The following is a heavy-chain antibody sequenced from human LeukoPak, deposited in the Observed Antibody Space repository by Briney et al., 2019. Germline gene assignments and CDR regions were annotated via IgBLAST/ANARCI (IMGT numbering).Heavy chain of an antibody. J-gene: IGHJ4*02. CDR2: IKEDGSDK. CDR3: ARDPFDY. Sequence: GGSLRLSCAASGFTFSSYWMNWVRQAPGKGLEWVANIKEDGSDKYYVDSVKGRFTISRDNSKNTLYLQMNSLRAEDTAVYYCARDPFDYWGQGTLVTVSS. CDR1: GFTFSSYW. V-gene: IGHV3-7*01.